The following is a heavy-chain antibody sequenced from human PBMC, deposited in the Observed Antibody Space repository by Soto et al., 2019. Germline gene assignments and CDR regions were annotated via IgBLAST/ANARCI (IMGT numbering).Heavy chain of an antibody. Sequence: GESLKISCKGSGYTFTSYWIGWVRQMPGKGLEWMGIIYPRDSDTRYSPSFQGQVTISADKSISTAYMELSSLRSEDTAVYYCARGPDFKGTTHFDYWGQGTLVTVSS. CDR1: GYTFTSYW. CDR2: IYPRDSDT. V-gene: IGHV5-51*01. D-gene: IGHD1-1*01. CDR3: ARGPDFKGTTHFDY. J-gene: IGHJ4*02.